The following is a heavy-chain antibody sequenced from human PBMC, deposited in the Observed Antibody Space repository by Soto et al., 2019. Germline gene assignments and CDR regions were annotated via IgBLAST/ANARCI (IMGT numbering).Heavy chain of an antibody. CDR2: ISAHNENT. CDR1: GYTFSSYG. D-gene: IGHD6-13*01. CDR3: AGYLSWISLPDAVDL. J-gene: IGHJ3*01. V-gene: IGHV1-18*01. Sequence: QVQLVQSGAEVKKPGASVKVSCKASGYTFSSYGISWVRQAPGQGLEWMGWISAHNENTNYAQKLQGRGNMTTVRTTSRAYMELRSLRSDDTAVYYCAGYLSWISLPDAVDLWGPGTMVSFS.